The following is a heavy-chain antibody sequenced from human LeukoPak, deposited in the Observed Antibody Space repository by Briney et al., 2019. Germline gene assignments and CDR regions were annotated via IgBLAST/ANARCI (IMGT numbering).Heavy chain of an antibody. J-gene: IGHJ4*02. V-gene: IGHV1-18*04. Sequence: GASVKVSCKASGYTFTGYYMHWVRQAPGQGLEWMGWISAYNGNTNYAQKLQGGVTMTTDTSTSTAYMELRSLRSDDTAVYYCARELYSYGYFDYWGQGTLVTVSS. CDR2: ISAYNGNT. D-gene: IGHD5-18*01. CDR3: ARELYSYGYFDY. CDR1: GYTFTGYY.